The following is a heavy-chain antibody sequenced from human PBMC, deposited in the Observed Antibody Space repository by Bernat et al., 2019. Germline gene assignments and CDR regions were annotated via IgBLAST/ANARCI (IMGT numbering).Heavy chain of an antibody. V-gene: IGHV1-69*06. CDR1: GGTFSSYA. CDR2: IIPIFGTG. D-gene: IGHD6-6*01. J-gene: IGHJ2*01. Sequence: QVQLVQSGAEVKKPGSSVKVSCKASGGTFSSYAISWVRQAPGQGLEWMGGIIPIFGTGNYAQKFQGRVQITAYKSTSTAYMERSSLRSEDTAVYYCARCIAARSVWYFDLWGRGTLVTVSS. CDR3: ARCIAARSVWYFDL.